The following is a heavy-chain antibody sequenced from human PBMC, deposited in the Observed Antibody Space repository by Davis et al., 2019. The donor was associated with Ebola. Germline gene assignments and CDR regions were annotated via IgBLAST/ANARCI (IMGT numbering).Heavy chain of an antibody. CDR3: AGMPHYSTSRRSYWYFDL. CDR1: GFTFSTYA. CDR2: ISFSSSTI. D-gene: IGHD6-13*01. Sequence: PGGSLRPSCAASGFTFSTYAMSWVRQAPGTGPEWISYISFSSSTIYYADSVKGRFTISRDDAKNSLYLQMNSLRVEDTAVYYCAGMPHYSTSRRSYWYFDLWGRGTLVTVSS. V-gene: IGHV3-48*04. J-gene: IGHJ2*01.